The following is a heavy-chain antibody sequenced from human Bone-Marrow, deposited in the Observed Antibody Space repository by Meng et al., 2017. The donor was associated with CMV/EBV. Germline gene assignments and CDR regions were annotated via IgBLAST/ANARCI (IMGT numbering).Heavy chain of an antibody. J-gene: IGHJ4*02. V-gene: IGHV3-23*01. CDR1: GFSFSSYA. D-gene: IGHD1-26*01. Sequence: GFSFSSYAMRWVRQAPGKGLEWVSAISGSGGSTHYADSVKGRFTVARDNSKNTLYLEMNSLRAEDTAVYYCAKDRGIVGATTRTFDCWGQGTLVTVSS. CDR2: ISGSGGST. CDR3: AKDRGIVGATTRTFDC.